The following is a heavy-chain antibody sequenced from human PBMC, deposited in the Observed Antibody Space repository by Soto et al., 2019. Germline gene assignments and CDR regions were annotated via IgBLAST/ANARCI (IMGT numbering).Heavy chain of an antibody. D-gene: IGHD6-13*01. CDR3: ARGSSWPNSWFDS. CDR2: MGYSGNA. J-gene: IGHJ5*01. Sequence: QVHLQESGPGLVKPSEALSLTCTVSSGSVSSGFYYWSWIRQAPGKGLEWLGYMGYSGNANYHPSLQSRLSISVDTAKNQCALKLASVTAADTAVYFCARGSSWPNSWFDSWGPGTVVIVSS. CDR1: SGSVSSGFYY. V-gene: IGHV4-61*01.